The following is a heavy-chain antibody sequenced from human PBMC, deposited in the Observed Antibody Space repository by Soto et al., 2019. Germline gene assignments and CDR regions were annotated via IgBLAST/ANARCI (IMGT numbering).Heavy chain of an antibody. J-gene: IGHJ6*02. CDR3: VRPPLATRALYGMDV. D-gene: IGHD6-6*01. V-gene: IGHV6-1*01. Sequence: QSLSLTCAISGDTLSADCAAWKWIRQSPSRGLEWLRRTDYRSKWNNEYAEAVKGRMTITPDTTNNQFHLTLKSVTPEDTAVYCRVRPPLATRALYGMDVWGQGTTVTVSS. CDR1: GDTLSADCAA. CDR2: TDYRSKWNN.